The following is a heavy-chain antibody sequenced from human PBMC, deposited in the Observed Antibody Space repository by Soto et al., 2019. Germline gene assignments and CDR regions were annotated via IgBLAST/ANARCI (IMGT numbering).Heavy chain of an antibody. D-gene: IGHD2-15*01. CDR1: GGSMNSGGYC. J-gene: IGHJ4*02. CDR3: SRGILV. CDR2: ISYGGTT. V-gene: IGHV4-31*03. Sequence: QVQLQESGPGLVMPSQTLSLTCTVSGGSMNSGGYCWSWIRQHPGEGLEWIGCISYGGTTSYNPSLKSRVIISVDTSKNQFSLKLTSVTAADTAVYYCSRGILVWGQGTLITVSS.